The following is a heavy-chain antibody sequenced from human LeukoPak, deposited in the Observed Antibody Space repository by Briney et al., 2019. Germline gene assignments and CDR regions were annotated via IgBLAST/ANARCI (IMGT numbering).Heavy chain of an antibody. Sequence: SETLSLTCTVSGGSISSYYWSWIRQPPGKGLEWIGYVYYSGSTNYNPSLRSRVTISVDTSKNQFSLRLSSVTAADTAVYYCARHYDSSGYYFDYWGQGTLVTVSS. J-gene: IGHJ4*02. CDR3: ARHYDSSGYYFDY. CDR1: GGSISSYY. D-gene: IGHD3-22*01. CDR2: VYYSGST. V-gene: IGHV4-59*08.